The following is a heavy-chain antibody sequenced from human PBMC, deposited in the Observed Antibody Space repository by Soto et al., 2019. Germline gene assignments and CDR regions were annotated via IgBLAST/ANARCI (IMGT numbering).Heavy chain of an antibody. CDR1: VYTFTSYG. V-gene: IGHV1-18*01. Sequence: ASVKVSCKASVYTFTSYGISWVRQAPGQGLEWMGWISAYNGNTNYAQKLQGRVTMTTDTSTSTAYMELRSLRSDDTAVYYCAREVGREKYYYGMDVWGQGTTVTVSS. J-gene: IGHJ6*02. CDR3: AREVGREKYYYGMDV. CDR2: ISAYNGNT. D-gene: IGHD1-26*01.